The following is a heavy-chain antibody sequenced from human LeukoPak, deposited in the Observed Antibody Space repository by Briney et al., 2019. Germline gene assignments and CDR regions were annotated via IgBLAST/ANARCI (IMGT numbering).Heavy chain of an antibody. Sequence: ASVKVSCKASGYTFTSYGISWVRQAPGQGLEWMGWISAYNGNTNYAQKLQGRVTMTTDTSTSTAYMELRSLRSDDTAVYYCARPAELYYDSSGYYDYWGQGTLVTVSS. CDR1: GYTFTSYG. CDR3: ARPAELYYDSSGYYDY. CDR2: ISAYNGNT. D-gene: IGHD3-22*01. J-gene: IGHJ4*02. V-gene: IGHV1-18*01.